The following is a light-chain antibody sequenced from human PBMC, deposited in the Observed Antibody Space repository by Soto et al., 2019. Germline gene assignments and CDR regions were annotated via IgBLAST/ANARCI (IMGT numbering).Light chain of an antibody. CDR2: EAS. J-gene: IGKJ1*01. Sequence: DIQMTQSPSTLSASIGDRVTITCRASQTVYTWLAWYQQKPGTAPKLLIYEASTLHSGVPSRFTGSGSGTEFTLVINRLQPDDFATYYCQQYNSYSLTFGQGTKVDIK. V-gene: IGKV1-5*03. CDR1: QTVYTW. CDR3: QQYNSYSLT.